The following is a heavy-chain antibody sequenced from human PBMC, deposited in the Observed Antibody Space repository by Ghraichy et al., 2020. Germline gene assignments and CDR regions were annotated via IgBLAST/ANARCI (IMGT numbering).Heavy chain of an antibody. J-gene: IGHJ3*02. CDR2: IYYSGST. CDR1: GGSISSYY. D-gene: IGHD2-15*01. V-gene: IGHV4-59*01. Sequence: SETLSLTCTVSGGSISSYYWSWIRQPPGKGLEWIGYIYYSGSTNYNPSLKSRVTISVDTSKNQFSLKLSSVTAADTAVYYCARDLLDCSGGSCYANAFDIWGQGQWSPSLQ. CDR3: ARDLLDCSGGSCYANAFDI.